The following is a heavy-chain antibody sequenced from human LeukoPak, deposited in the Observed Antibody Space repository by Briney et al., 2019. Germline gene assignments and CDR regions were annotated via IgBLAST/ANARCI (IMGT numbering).Heavy chain of an antibody. CDR2: ISYDGSNK. CDR1: GFTFSSYA. D-gene: IGHD4-17*01. V-gene: IGHV3-30-3*01. CDR3: ARDPVDYGDYISVGSDY. J-gene: IGHJ4*02. Sequence: PGGSLRLSCAASGFTFSSYAMHWVRQAPGKGLEWVAVISYDGSNKYYADSVKGRFTISRDNSKNTLYLQMNSLRAEDTAVYYCARDPVDYGDYISVGSDYWGQGTLVTVSS.